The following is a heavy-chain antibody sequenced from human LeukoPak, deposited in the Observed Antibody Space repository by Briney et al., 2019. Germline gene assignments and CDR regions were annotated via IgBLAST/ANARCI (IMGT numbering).Heavy chain of an antibody. CDR1: GFTFSSYA. J-gene: IGHJ4*02. CDR3: AKEVIVGVSFDY. V-gene: IGHV3-23*01. D-gene: IGHD1-26*01. CDR2: ISGSGGST. Sequence: GGSPRLSCAASGFTFSSYAMSWVRQAPGKGLEWVAAISGSGGSTYYADSAKGRFTISRDNFKNTLYLQMNSLRAEDTAVYYCAKEVIVGVSFDYWGQGTLVTVSS.